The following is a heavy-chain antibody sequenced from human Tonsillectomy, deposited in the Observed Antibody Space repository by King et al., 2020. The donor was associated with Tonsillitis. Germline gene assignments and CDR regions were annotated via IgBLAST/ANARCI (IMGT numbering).Heavy chain of an antibody. CDR3: ANLPYDTNVHSGLFFDL. V-gene: IGHV3-30*04. Sequence: VQLVESGGGVVQPGRSLRLPCVASGFTFSNYAMHWVRQAPGKGLEWVAIISDDGSNKYYAASAKGRFTISRDNSKNTLYLQMNSLRAEDTSVYYCANLPYDTNVHSGLFFDLWGRGTLVTVSS. CDR1: GFTFSNYA. D-gene: IGHD2-8*01. J-gene: IGHJ2*01. CDR2: ISDDGSNK.